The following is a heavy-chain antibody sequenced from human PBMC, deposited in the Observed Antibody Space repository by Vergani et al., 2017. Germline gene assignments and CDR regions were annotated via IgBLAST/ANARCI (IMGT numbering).Heavy chain of an antibody. J-gene: IGHJ5*02. D-gene: IGHD3-3*01. CDR1: GGSLSSSSYY. Sequence: QLQLQESGPGLVKPSETLSLTCPVSGGSLSSSSYYWGWIRQAPGKGLEWIGSIYYSGSTYYNPSLKSRVTISGDPSKNQFTLMMSSVTAADTAVYYWARASPFTIFRVYEHLQCFDPWGQGTLVTVSS. V-gene: IGHV4-39*07. CDR2: IYYSGST. CDR3: ARASPFTIFRVYEHLQCFDP.